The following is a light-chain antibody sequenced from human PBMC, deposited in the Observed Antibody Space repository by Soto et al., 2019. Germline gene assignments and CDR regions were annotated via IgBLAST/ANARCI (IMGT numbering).Light chain of an antibody. CDR3: QQYYSTPL. J-gene: IGKJ1*01. V-gene: IGKV4-1*01. CDR2: WAS. Sequence: DIVMTQSPDSLAVSLGERATINCKSSQSVLYSSNNKNYLAWYQQKPGQPPKLLIYWASTRESGVPDRFSGSGSVTDFTLTISSLQAEDVAVYYCQQYYSTPLFGQGTKVEIK. CDR1: QSVLYSSNNKNY.